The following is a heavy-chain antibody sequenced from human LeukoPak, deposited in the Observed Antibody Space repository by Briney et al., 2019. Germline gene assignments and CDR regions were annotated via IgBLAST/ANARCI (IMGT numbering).Heavy chain of an antibody. CDR3: AKGSYYDSSGSFYFDY. CDR2: ISGSGDNT. CDR1: GFTFSSSA. D-gene: IGHD3-22*01. V-gene: IGHV3-23*01. J-gene: IGHJ4*02. Sequence: GGSLRLSCAASGFTFSSSAMSWVRQVPGKGLEWVSGISGSGDNTYYADSVKGRFTISRDNSKNTLYVQVNSLGTEDTAAYYCAKGSYYDSSGSFYFDYWGQGTLVTVSS.